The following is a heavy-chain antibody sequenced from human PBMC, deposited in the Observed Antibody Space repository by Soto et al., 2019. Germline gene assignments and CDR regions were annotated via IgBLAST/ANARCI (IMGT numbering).Heavy chain of an antibody. CDR2: INYRGTT. V-gene: IGHV4-31*03. CDR3: ARDAPGAAPY. Sequence: QVQLQESGPGLVKPSQTLSLTCTVSGGPIINGDSYLNWIRQHPEKGLEWMGYINYRGTTNYNPAIKSRIIISIATSKNQFPLRLTSVTAADTAVYYCARDAPGAAPYWGQGTLVTVSS. J-gene: IGHJ4*02. CDR1: GGPIINGDSY. D-gene: IGHD6-13*01.